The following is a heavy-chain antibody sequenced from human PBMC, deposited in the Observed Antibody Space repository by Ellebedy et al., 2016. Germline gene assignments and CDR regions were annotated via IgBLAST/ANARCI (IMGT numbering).Heavy chain of an antibody. CDR1: GFIFTVRG. CDR2: VSSGADT. J-gene: IGHJ4*02. V-gene: IGHV3-21*01. CDR3: ARPRLDFSSPDFDY. Sequence: GGSLRLXXVASGFIFTVRGMTWVRQAPGKGLEWVATVSSGADTYYADSVKGRFTISRDNAKNTLYLQMNSLRAEDTAVYYCARPRLDFSSPDFDYWGQGTLVTVSS. D-gene: IGHD6-13*01.